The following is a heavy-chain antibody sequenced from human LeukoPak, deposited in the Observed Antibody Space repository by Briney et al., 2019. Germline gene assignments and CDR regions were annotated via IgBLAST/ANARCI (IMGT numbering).Heavy chain of an antibody. CDR2: ISGSGGST. CDR1: GFTFSSYW. V-gene: IGHV3-23*01. D-gene: IGHD3-10*01. Sequence: GGSLRLSCAASGFTFSSYWMSWVRQAPGKGLEWVSAISGSGGSTYYADSVKGRFTISRDNSKNTLYLQMNSLRAEDTAVYYCAKDGGETVYYYGSGSSRGAFDIWGQGTMVTVSS. J-gene: IGHJ3*02. CDR3: AKDGGETVYYYGSGSSRGAFDI.